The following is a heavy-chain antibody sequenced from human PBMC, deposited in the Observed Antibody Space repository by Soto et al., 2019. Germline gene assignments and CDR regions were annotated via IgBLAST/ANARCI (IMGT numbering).Heavy chain of an antibody. Sequence: QVHVLQSGPEVKRPGASVTVSGKTSGDTFSTSGISWVRQAPGQGLEWVGWIRPDNGNRNSAQRLQGRVTLTTDTAASTAYMELRSLTSDDTAMYYCARDTDSNRYTDWGQGTLVTVSS. J-gene: IGHJ1*01. D-gene: IGHD3-16*02. CDR2: IRPDNGNR. V-gene: IGHV1-18*01. CDR1: GDTFSTSG. CDR3: ARDTDSNRYTD.